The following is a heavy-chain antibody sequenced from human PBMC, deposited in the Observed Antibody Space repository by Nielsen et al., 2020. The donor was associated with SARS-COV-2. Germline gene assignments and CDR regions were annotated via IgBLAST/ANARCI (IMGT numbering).Heavy chain of an antibody. CDR2: IYPGDSDT. V-gene: IGHV5-51*01. Sequence: GESLKISCKASGYSFTSYWIGWVRQMPGKGLEWMGIIYPGDSDTRYSPSFLSQVTISADKSISTAYLPWSSLKASDTAMYYCARLDYYDSSGTHWYFDLWGRGTLVTVSS. CDR1: GYSFTSYW. J-gene: IGHJ2*01. CDR3: ARLDYYDSSGTHWYFDL. D-gene: IGHD3-22*01.